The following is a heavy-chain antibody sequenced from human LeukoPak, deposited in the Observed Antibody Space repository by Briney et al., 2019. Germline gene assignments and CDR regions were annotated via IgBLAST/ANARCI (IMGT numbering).Heavy chain of an antibody. V-gene: IGHV4-34*01. CDR2: INHSGST. CDR3: ASLRTTVSTDPYYFDY. CDR1: GGSFSGYY. D-gene: IGHD4-17*01. Sequence: SETLSLTCAVYGGSFSGYYWSWIRQPPGKGLEWIGEINHSGSTNYNPSLKSRVTISVDTSKNQFSLKLSSVTAADTAVYYCASLRTTVSTDPYYFDYWGQGTPVTVSS. J-gene: IGHJ4*02.